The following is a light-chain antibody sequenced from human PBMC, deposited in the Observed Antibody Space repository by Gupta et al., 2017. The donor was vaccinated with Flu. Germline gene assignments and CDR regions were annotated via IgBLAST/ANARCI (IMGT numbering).Light chain of an antibody. CDR3: QRYNSNGT. V-gene: IGKV1-5*03. CDR1: HSSSSG. J-gene: IGKJ1*01. Sequence: APSTLSACVRDRVTSTGRESHSSSSGLAWYQQKPGKGPKILIYKASSLESGVTSRFSGSGSGTEFTLTIRGLQPYDVATYYCQRYNSNGTFGQGTKVEIK. CDR2: KAS.